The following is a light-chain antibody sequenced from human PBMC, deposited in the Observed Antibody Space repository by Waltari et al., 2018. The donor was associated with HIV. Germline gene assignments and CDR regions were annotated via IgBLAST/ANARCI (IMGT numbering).Light chain of an antibody. V-gene: IGLV2-14*03. CDR1: SSDAGGYNS. Sequence: QSALTQPASVSGSPGQSITISCTGTSSDAGGYNSVSWYQQHPGKAPKLTIYDVSYRPSGVSNRFSGSRSGNTASLTISGLQAEDEADYYCSSYISSSTRGVFGTGTKVTVL. CDR3: SSYISSSTRGV. CDR2: DVS. J-gene: IGLJ1*01.